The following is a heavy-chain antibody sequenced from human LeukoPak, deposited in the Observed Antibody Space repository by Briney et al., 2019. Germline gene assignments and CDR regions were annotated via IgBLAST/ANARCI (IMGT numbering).Heavy chain of an antibody. D-gene: IGHD2-2*01. Sequence: GGSLRLSCAASGFTFSSYAMSWVRQAPGKGLEWVSAISGSGGSTYYADSVKGRFTISRDNSKNALYLQMNRLRAEDTAVYYCAKVPSVYCSSTSCYLDYWGQGTLVTVSS. CDR1: GFTFSSYA. V-gene: IGHV3-23*01. CDR3: AKVPSVYCSSTSCYLDY. J-gene: IGHJ4*02. CDR2: ISGSGGST.